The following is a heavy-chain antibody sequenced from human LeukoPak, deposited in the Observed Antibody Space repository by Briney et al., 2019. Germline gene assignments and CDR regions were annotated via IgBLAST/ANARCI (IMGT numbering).Heavy chain of an antibody. CDR1: GGTFSSYA. V-gene: IGHV1-69*04. Sequence: SVKVSCKASGGTFSSYAISWVRQAPGQGLEWMGRIIPILGIANYAQKFQGRVTITADKSTSTAYMAPSSLRSEDTAVYYCARDNTVPHFDYGGQGTLVTVSP. D-gene: IGHD4-17*01. CDR2: IIPILGIA. CDR3: ARDNTVPHFDY. J-gene: IGHJ4*02.